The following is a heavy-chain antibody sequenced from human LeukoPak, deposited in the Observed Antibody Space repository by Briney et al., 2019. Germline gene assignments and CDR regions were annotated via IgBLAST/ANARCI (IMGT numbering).Heavy chain of an antibody. D-gene: IGHD6-19*01. CDR1: GLTFNRYA. CDR3: ARDVGFRAVAGTF. V-gene: IGHV3-30*04. Sequence: PGRSLRLSCAASGLTFNRYAMHWVRQAPGKGLEWVAVISYDGSNKYYAGSVKGRFTISRDNSKNTLYLQMNSLGAEDTAVYYCARDVGFRAVAGTFWGQGTLVTVSS. CDR2: ISYDGSNK. J-gene: IGHJ4*02.